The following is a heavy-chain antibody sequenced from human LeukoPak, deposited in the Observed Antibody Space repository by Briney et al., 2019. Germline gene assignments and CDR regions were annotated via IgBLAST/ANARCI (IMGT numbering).Heavy chain of an antibody. CDR1: GYTFTGYY. J-gene: IGHJ4*02. CDR3: ARDERYDSSGYPFDY. V-gene: IGHV1-2*02. Sequence: ASVNVSCKPSGYTFTGYYMHWVRQAPGQGLEWMGWINPNSGGTNYAQSFQGRVTMTRDTSISTASMELSRLSSDDTAMYYCARDERYDSSGYPFDYWGQGTLVTVSS. D-gene: IGHD3-22*01. CDR2: INPNSGGT.